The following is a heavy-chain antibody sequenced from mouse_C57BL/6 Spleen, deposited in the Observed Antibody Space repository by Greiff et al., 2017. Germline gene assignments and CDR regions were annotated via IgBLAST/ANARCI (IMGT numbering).Heavy chain of an antibody. CDR3: ARRGGGTYFDY. Sequence: DVQLVESGGDLVKPGGSLKLSCAASGFTFSSYGMSWVRQTPDKRLEWVATISSGGSYTYYPDSVKGRFTISRDNAKNTLYLQMSSLKSEDTAMYYCARRGGGTYFDYWGQGTTLTVSS. J-gene: IGHJ2*01. CDR2: ISSGGSYT. D-gene: IGHD4-1*01. CDR1: GFTFSSYG. V-gene: IGHV5-6*01.